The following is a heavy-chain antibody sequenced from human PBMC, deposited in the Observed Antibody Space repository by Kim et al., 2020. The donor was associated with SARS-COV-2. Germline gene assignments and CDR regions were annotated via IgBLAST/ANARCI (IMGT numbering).Heavy chain of an antibody. V-gene: IGHV3-43*01. CDR2: ISWDGGST. D-gene: IGHD3-10*01. J-gene: IGHJ4*02. CDR3: AKRGYYGSGSPRGDY. Sequence: GGSLRLSCAASGFTFDDYTMHWVRQAPGKGLEWVSLISWDGGSTYYADSVKGRFTISRDNSKNSLYLQMNSLRTEDTALYYCAKRGYYGSGSPRGDYWGQGTLVTVSS. CDR1: GFTFDDYT.